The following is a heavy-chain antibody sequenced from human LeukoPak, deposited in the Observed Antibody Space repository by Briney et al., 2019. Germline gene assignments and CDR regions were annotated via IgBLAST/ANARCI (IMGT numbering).Heavy chain of an antibody. D-gene: IGHD3-9*01. CDR2: ISTYDDNI. J-gene: IGHJ4*02. V-gene: IGHV1-18*01. CDR1: GYTFTTYG. Sequence: GASVKVSRKSSGYTFTTYGLSWVRQAPGQGLEWLGWISTYDDNIKYTQSLQGRLTLTIDTSTSTAYMELRSLTSDDTAVYYCARETYSNILTGTDYWGPGTLVTVSS. CDR3: ARETYSNILTGTDY.